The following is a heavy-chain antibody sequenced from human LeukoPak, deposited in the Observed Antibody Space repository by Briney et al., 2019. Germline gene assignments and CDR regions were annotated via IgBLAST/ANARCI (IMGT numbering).Heavy chain of an antibody. D-gene: IGHD3-10*01. CDR3: AMGVRGVTPFDY. Sequence: GSLRLSCAASGFTFSSYAMSWVRQAPGKGLEGVSAISGSGGSTYYADSVKGRFTISRDNSKNTLYLQMNSLRAEDTAVYYCAMGVRGVTPFDYWGQGTLVTVSS. CDR1: GFTFSSYA. J-gene: IGHJ4*02. CDR2: ISGSGGST. V-gene: IGHV3-23*01.